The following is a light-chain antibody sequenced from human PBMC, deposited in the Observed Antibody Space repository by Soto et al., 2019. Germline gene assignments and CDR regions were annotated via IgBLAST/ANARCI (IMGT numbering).Light chain of an antibody. J-gene: IGKJ4*01. CDR3: LQRLHFPLT. CDR2: EVS. CDR1: QTLLHSNGKSY. V-gene: IGKV2D-29*01. Sequence: EIVMTQTPLSLSVTPGQSASISCRSSQTLLHSNGKSYLYWYLQKAGQAPQLLIYEVSKRFSGVPDRLSGSGAGTDFTLKIRRVEADDVGVYYCLQRLHFPLTFGGGTKVEIK.